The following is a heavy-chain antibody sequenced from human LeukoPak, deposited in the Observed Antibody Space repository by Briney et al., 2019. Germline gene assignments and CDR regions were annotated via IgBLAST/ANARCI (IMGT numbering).Heavy chain of an antibody. CDR3: ARVVGDGATYGPFDY. CDR2: INSDGSST. D-gene: IGHD5-12*01. Sequence: PGGSLRLSCAASGFTFSSCWMHWVRQVPGKGLVWVSRINSDGSSTSYADSVKGRFTISRDNAKNTLYLQMNSLRAEDTAVYYCARVVGDGATYGPFDYWGQGTLVTVSS. J-gene: IGHJ4*02. V-gene: IGHV3-74*01. CDR1: GFTFSSCW.